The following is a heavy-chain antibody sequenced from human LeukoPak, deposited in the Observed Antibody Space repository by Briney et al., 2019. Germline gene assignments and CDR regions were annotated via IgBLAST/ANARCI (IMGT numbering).Heavy chain of an antibody. V-gene: IGHV3-66*01. J-gene: IGHJ4*02. CDR2: LYIGGDT. Sequence: GGSLRLSCAASGFTVSSNYMSWVRQAPGKGLEWVSVLYIGGDTYYADSVKGRFTIYRDNSKNTLYLQMNSLRVEDTAVYYCARDGYYWHYWGQGTLVTVSS. CDR3: ARDGYYWHY. D-gene: IGHD1-1*01. CDR1: GFTVSSNY.